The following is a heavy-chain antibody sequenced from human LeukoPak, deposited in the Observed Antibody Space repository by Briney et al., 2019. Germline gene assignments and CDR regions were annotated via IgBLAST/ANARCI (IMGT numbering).Heavy chain of an antibody. Sequence: PGGSLRLSCAASGFTFSSYAMSWVRQAPGKGLEWVSAISGSGGSTYYADSVKGRFTISRDNSKNTLYLQMNSLRAEDTAVYYCAKDLTIFGVPTSGDYFDYWGQGTLVTVSS. CDR3: AKDLTIFGVPTSGDYFDY. CDR2: ISGSGGST. V-gene: IGHV3-23*01. J-gene: IGHJ4*02. D-gene: IGHD3-3*01. CDR1: GFTFSSYA.